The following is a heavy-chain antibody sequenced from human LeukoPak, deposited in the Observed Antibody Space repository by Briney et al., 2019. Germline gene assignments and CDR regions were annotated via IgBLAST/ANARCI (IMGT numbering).Heavy chain of an antibody. D-gene: IGHD1-26*01. J-gene: IGHJ4*02. V-gene: IGHV3-74*01. CDR2: INSDGSTT. CDR3: ARDTSSVGATPLDY. Sequence: PGGSLRVSCAASGFTFSSDWMHWFRQAPGKGLVWVSRINSDGSTTSYADSVKGRFTISRDNAKNTLYLQMNSLRAEDTAVYYCARDTSSVGATPLDYWGQGTLVTVSS. CDR1: GFTFSSDW.